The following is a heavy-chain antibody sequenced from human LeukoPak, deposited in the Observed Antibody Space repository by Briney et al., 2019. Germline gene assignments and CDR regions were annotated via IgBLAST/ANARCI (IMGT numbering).Heavy chain of an antibody. Sequence: PGGSLRLSCAASGFTFSNYWMHWVRQAPGKGLVWVSRINCDGINTSYADSVKGRYTISRENPKNTLNLQINSLRAEDTAVYYCARASVEWGQGALVTVSS. CDR2: INCDGINT. CDR1: GFTFSNYW. D-gene: IGHD4-23*01. J-gene: IGHJ4*02. CDR3: ARASVE. V-gene: IGHV3-74*01.